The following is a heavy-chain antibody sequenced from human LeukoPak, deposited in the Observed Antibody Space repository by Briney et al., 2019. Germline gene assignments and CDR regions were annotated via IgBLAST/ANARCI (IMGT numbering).Heavy chain of an antibody. V-gene: IGHV3-23*01. CDR1: GFTFSSYA. Sequence: GGSLRLSCAASGFTFSSYAMSWVRQAPGKGLEWVSAISGSGGSTYYADSVKGRFTVSRDNSKNTLYLQMNSLRAEDTAVYYCASSRVPRPTVTPDWYFDYWGQGTLVTVSS. CDR3: ASSRVPRPTVTPDWYFDY. D-gene: IGHD4-17*01. CDR2: ISGSGGST. J-gene: IGHJ4*02.